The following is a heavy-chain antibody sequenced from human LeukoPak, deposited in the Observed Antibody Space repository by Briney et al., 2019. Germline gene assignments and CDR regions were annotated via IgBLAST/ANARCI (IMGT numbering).Heavy chain of an antibody. J-gene: IGHJ5*02. CDR3: ARDYYDSSGYISNWFDP. D-gene: IGHD3-22*01. CDR2: INTNAGNP. V-gene: IGHV7-4-1*02. CDR1: GYTFNSYA. Sequence: GASVKVSCMASGYTFNSYAMNWVRQAPGQGLEWMGWINTNAGNPTYAQGFTGRFVFSLDTSVSTAYLQISSLKAEDTAVYYCARDYYDSSGYISNWFDPWGQGALVTVSS.